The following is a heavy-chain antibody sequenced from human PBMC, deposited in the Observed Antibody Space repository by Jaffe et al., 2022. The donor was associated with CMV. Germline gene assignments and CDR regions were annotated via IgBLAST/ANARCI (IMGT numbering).Heavy chain of an antibody. V-gene: IGHV3-15*01. D-gene: IGHD3-3*01. CDR2: IKSKTDGGTT. CDR1: GFTFSNAW. Sequence: EVQLVESGGGLVKPGGSLRLSCAASGFTFSNAWMSWVRQAPGKGLEWVGRIKSKTDGGTTDYAAPVKGRFTISRDDSKNTLYLQMNSLKTEDTAVYYCTTANDDFWSGYYNYYYYGMDVWGQGTTVTVSS. CDR3: TTANDDFWSGYYNYYYYGMDV. J-gene: IGHJ6*02.